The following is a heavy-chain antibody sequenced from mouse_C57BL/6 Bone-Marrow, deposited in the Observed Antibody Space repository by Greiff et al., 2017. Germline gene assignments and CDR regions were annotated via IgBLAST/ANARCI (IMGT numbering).Heavy chain of an antibody. CDR1: GFTFSSYG. CDR3: ARVFAY. Sequence: EVKLMESGGDLVKPGGSLKLSCAAPGFTFSSYGMSWVRQTPDKRLEWVATISSGGSYTYYPDSVKGRFTISRDTAKNTLYLQMSSLKSEDTAMYYCARVFAYWGQGTLVTVSA. V-gene: IGHV5-6*01. J-gene: IGHJ3*01. CDR2: ISSGGSYT.